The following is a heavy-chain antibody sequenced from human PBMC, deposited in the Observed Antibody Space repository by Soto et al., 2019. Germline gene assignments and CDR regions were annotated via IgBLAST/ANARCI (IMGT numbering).Heavy chain of an antibody. V-gene: IGHV3-30-3*01. D-gene: IGHD3-3*01. J-gene: IGHJ6*02. CDR2: ISYDGSNK. CDR3: VAGDQYYAKCV. Sequence: QVQLVESVGGVVQPGRSLRVSCAASGITISNYFMYWVRQAPGKGLEWVAAISYDGSNKHYSDSVKGRFTISRDNSKNTLFLQMNSLRDEDTAVYYCVAGDQYYAKCVWGQGTTVAVSS. CDR1: GITISNYF.